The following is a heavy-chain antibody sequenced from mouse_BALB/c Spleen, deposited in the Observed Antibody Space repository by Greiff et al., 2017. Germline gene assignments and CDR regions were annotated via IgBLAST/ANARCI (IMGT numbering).Heavy chain of an antibody. V-gene: IGHV1S34*01. CDR2: ISCYNGAT. J-gene: IGHJ4*01. D-gene: IGHD2-4*01. CDR1: GYSFTGYY. CDR3: EASMGYDYEGAAMDY. Sequence: LVKTGASVKISCKASGYSFTGYYMHWVKQSHGKSLEWIGYISCYNGATSYNQKFKGKATFTVDTSSSTAYMQFNSLTSEDSAVYYGEASMGYDYEGAAMDYWGQGTSVTVSS.